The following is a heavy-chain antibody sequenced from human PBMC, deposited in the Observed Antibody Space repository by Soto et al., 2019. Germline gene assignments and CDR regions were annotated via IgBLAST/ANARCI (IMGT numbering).Heavy chain of an antibody. J-gene: IGHJ6*02. CDR1: GFPFSTSA. CDR2: ISASSDAA. Sequence: EVQLLESGGGLVQPGGSLRLSCAASGFPFSTSAMNWVRQAPGKGLEWVSIISASSDAAYYAESVKGRFASSRDNSKNTPYLQMTSLRAEDTAVYYCAKYSGSYPVYNGLSLWGQGTTVTV. CDR3: AKYSGSYPVYNGLSL. D-gene: IGHD1-26*01. V-gene: IGHV3-23*01.